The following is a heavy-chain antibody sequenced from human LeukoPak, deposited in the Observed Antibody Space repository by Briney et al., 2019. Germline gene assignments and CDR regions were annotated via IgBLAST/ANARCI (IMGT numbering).Heavy chain of an antibody. CDR1: GFTFSNYG. CDR3: AKGGGGYSYGRP. D-gene: IGHD5-18*01. Sequence: GGSLRLSCAASGFTFSNYGMHWIRQAPGKGLEWVAFIPYDGSNRYYADSVKGRFTISRDNSKYTLYVQMNNLSTEDTAVYYCAKGGGGYSYGRPWGQGTLVTVSS. V-gene: IGHV3-30*02. CDR2: IPYDGSNR. J-gene: IGHJ5*02.